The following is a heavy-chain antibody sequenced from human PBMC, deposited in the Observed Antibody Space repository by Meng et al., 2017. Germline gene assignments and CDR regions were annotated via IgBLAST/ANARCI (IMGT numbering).Heavy chain of an antibody. CDR2: IGTAGDT. J-gene: IGHJ6*02. V-gene: IGHV3-13*01. CDR1: GFTFSSYD. CDR3: ARADRSWRRVGVGFYYYYCGMDV. Sequence: GESLKISCAASGFTFSSYDMHWVRQATGKGLEWVSAIGTAGDTYYPGSVKGRFTISRENAKNSLYLQMNSLRAGDTAVYYCARADRSWRRVGVGFYYYYCGMDVWGQGTMVTVSS. D-gene: IGHD3-16*01.